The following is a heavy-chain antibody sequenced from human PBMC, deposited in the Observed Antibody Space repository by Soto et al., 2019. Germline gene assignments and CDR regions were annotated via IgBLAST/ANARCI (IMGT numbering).Heavy chain of an antibody. CDR3: ARSGSSGWTVDYYYYYGMDV. V-gene: IGHV1-18*01. D-gene: IGHD6-19*01. CDR2: ISPYNGNT. Sequence: QVQLVQSGAEVKKPGASVKVSCKASGYTFTSYCISWVRQAPGQGLEWMGWISPYNGNTNYAQKLQGRVTMTTDTSTSTAYMELRSLRSDDTAVYYCARSGSSGWTVDYYYYYGMDVWGQGTTVTVSS. CDR1: GYTFTSYC. J-gene: IGHJ6*02.